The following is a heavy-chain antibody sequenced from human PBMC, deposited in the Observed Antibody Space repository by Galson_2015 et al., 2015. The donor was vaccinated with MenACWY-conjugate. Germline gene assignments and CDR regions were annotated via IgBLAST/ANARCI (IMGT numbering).Heavy chain of an antibody. CDR3: ARAMRITRVRGVVGYYGMDV. J-gene: IGHJ6*02. CDR1: GYSISSGYY. CDR2: IYHSGST. V-gene: IGHV4-38-2*02. D-gene: IGHD3-10*01. Sequence: ETLSLTCTVSGYSISSGYYWGWIRQPPGKGLEWIGSIYHSGSTYYNPSLKSRVTISVDTSKNQFSLKLSSVTAADTAVYYCARAMRITRVRGVVGYYGMDVWGQGTTVTVSS.